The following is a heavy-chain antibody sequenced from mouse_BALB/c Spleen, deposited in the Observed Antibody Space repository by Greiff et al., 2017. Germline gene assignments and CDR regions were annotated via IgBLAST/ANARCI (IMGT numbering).Heavy chain of an antibody. J-gene: IGHJ4*01. CDR1: GFTFSSFG. Sequence: DVMLVESGGGLVQPGGSRKLSCAASGFTFSSFGMHWVRQAPEKGLEWVAYISSGSSTIYYADTVKGRFTISRDNPKNTLFLQMTSLRSEDTAMYYCARAGGNYEGYAMDYWGQGTSVTVSS. V-gene: IGHV5-17*02. CDR2: ISSGSSTI. CDR3: ARAGGNYEGYAMDY. D-gene: IGHD2-1*01.